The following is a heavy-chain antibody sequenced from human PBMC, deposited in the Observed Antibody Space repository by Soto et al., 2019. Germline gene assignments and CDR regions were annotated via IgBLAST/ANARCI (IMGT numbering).Heavy chain of an antibody. CDR2: MNPNSGNT. CDR3: ASYLGIHPFYYMDV. J-gene: IGHJ6*03. CDR1: GNTLTRFG. V-gene: IGHV1-8*01. Sequence: ASGKGSWEGFGNTLTRFGIKWGGPAPGQGLEWMGWMNPNSGNTGYAQKFQGRVTMTRNTSISTAYMELSSLRSEDTAVYYCASYLGIHPFYYMDVWGKGTTVTVSS. D-gene: IGHD3-10*01.